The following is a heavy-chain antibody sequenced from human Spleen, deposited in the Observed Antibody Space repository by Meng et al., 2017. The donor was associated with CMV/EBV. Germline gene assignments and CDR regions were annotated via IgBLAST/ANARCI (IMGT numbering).Heavy chain of an antibody. CDR2: INWNGDST. D-gene: IGHD1-1*01. J-gene: IGHJ4*02. V-gene: IGHV3-20*04. CDR3: SRGGPLERLGYEF. CDR1: GFTFDDYG. Sequence: GGSLRLSCAASGFTFDDYGMSWVRQAPGKGLEWVSGINWNGDSTGYADSVKGRITISRDNAKNSLYLQMNSLRAEDTAFYYCSRGGPLERLGYEFWGQGTLVTVSS.